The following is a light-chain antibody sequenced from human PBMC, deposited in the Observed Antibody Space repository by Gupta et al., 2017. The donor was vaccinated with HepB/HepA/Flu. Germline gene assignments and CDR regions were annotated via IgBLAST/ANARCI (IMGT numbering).Light chain of an antibody. Sequence: GTPAQRVTISCSGSSSNIGSNTVNWYQQLPGTAPKLLIYSNNQRPSGVPDRFSGSKSGTSASLAISGLQSEDEADYYCAAWDDSLNGLVFGGGTKLTVL. J-gene: IGLJ2*01. V-gene: IGLV1-44*01. CDR2: SNN. CDR3: AAWDDSLNGLV. CDR1: SSNIGSNT.